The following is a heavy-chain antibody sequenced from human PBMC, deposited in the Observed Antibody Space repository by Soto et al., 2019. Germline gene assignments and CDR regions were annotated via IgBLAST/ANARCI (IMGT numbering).Heavy chain of an antibody. Sequence: QVQLVQSGAEVKKPGSSVKVSCRASGGTFSSYAISWVRQAPGQGLEWMGRTIAIPEMTNYAQNLQGRVTITSDKSTSTAYMELNSLRSEDTAVYYCACNTGITSAGTFDIWGQGTMVTVSS. CDR3: ACNTGITSAGTFDI. J-gene: IGHJ3*02. CDR2: TIAIPEMT. D-gene: IGHD6-13*01. CDR1: GGTFSSYA. V-gene: IGHV1-69*02.